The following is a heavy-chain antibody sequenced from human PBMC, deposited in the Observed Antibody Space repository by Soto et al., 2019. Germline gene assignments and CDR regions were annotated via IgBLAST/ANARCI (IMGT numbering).Heavy chain of an antibody. V-gene: IGHV1-69*02. CDR2: IIPILGIA. CDR3: ARGQMRYSGYLFDY. D-gene: IGHD5-12*01. CDR1: GGTFSSYT. J-gene: IGHJ4*02. Sequence: QVQLVQSGAEVKKPGSSVKVSCTASGGTFSSYTISWVRQAPGQGLEWMGRIIPILGIANYAQKFQGRVTITADKSTSTDYMELSSLRSEDTAVYYCARGQMRYSGYLFDYWGQGTLVTVSS.